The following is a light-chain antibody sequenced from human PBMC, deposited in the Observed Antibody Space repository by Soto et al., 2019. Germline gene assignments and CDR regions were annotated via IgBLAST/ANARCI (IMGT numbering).Light chain of an antibody. CDR3: QQYGSSVT. CDR2: DAS. CDR1: QSVSSSS. J-gene: IGKJ5*01. V-gene: IGKV3-20*01. Sequence: EIVLTQSPGTLSLSPGERATLSCRASQSVSSSSLAWYQQKRGQAPRLLIHDASSRATGIPDRFSGSGSGTDFTLTISRPEPEDFAVYYCQQYGSSVTFGQGTRLEIK.